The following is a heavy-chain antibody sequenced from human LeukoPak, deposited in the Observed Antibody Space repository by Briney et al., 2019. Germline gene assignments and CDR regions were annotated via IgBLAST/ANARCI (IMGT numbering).Heavy chain of an antibody. CDR3: ARDTSTWVPPSR. CDR2: IKQDGSEK. V-gene: IGHV3-7*01. CDR1: GFPFRSYG. Sequence: PGGSLRLSCAASGFPFRSYGMTWVRQAPGKGLEWVANIKQDGSEKYYVDSVKGRFTISRDNAKNSLYLQMNSLRAEDTAVYYCARDTSTWVPPSRWGQGTLVTVSS. D-gene: IGHD6-13*01. J-gene: IGHJ4*02.